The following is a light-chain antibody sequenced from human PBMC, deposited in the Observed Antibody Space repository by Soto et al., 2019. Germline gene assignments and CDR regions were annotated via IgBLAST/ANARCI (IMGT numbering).Light chain of an antibody. Sequence: DVQMTQPPSTLSASVGDRVTITCRASQPINSWLAWFQQKPGKAPQLLIHDASSLESGVPPRFSGIGFGTDFTLTITNLQPEDVSTYYCQQYKTYPFTFGQGTKVDIK. V-gene: IGKV1-5*01. J-gene: IGKJ2*01. CDR3: QQYKTYPFT. CDR2: DAS. CDR1: QPINSW.